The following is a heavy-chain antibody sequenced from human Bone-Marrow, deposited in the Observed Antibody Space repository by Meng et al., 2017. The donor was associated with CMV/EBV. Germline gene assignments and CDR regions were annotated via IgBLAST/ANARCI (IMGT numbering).Heavy chain of an antibody. J-gene: IGHJ4*02. V-gene: IGHV3-21*01. D-gene: IGHD3-22*01. CDR2: ISSSSSYI. CDR1: GFTFSSYS. CDR3: AREGYYYNSGEFDY. Sequence: GESLKISCAASGFTFSSYSMNWVRQAPGKGLEWVSSISSSSSYIYYADSVKGRFTISRDNANNSLYLQMNSLRAEDTAVYYCAREGYYYNSGEFDYWGQGTLVTVSS.